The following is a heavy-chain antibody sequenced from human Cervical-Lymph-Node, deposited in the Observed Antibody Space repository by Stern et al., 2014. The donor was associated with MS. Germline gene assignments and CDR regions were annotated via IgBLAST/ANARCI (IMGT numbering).Heavy chain of an antibody. CDR1: GYIFTSYV. CDR2: ISTVNGNT. V-gene: IGHV1-3*04. D-gene: IGHD1-26*01. CDR3: ARVGGRYGLFDY. Sequence: VQLVESGAEVKKPGASVKVSCKASGYIFTSYVIHWVRQAPGQRFEWMGWISTVNGNTKYSQKFKGRVTFSRDTSASTAYMELSSLRSEDTAVYYCARVGGRYGLFDYWGQGTLVTVSS. J-gene: IGHJ4*02.